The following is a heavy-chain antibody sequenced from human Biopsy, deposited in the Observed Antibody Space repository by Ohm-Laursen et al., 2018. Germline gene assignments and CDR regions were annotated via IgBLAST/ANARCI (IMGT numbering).Heavy chain of an antibody. J-gene: IGHJ6*02. D-gene: IGHD3-22*01. CDR1: GGSLTGDY. CDR3: VRGVDYYDPYHYYALDV. CDR2: ISDTGST. Sequence: GTLSLTCTVSGGSLTGDYWSWIRQSPGKGLEWIGSISDTGSTNYSPSLRGRVTISVDTSKNQFSLKVRSVTAADTAVYYCVRGVDYYDPYHYYALDVWGQGTTVTVSS. V-gene: IGHV4-59*12.